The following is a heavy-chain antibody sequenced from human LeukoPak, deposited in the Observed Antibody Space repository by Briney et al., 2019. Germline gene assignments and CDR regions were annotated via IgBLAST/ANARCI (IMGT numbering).Heavy chain of an antibody. CDR1: GFTFSDYY. J-gene: IGHJ3*02. CDR2: ISSSGTTI. CDR3: ARADYDAFDI. D-gene: IGHD4-11*01. Sequence: GGSLRLSCAASGFTFSDYYMSCIRQAPGKGLEWVSYISSSGTTIYYADSVKGRFTISRDNAKNSLYLQMNGLRAEDTAVYYCARADYDAFDIWGQGTMVTVSS. V-gene: IGHV3-11*01.